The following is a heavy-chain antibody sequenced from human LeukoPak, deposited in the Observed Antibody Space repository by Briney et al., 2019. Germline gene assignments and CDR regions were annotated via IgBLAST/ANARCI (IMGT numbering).Heavy chain of an antibody. CDR1: GFTFSSYG. V-gene: IGHV3-30*03. J-gene: IGHJ4*02. D-gene: IGHD2-21*02. CDR3: ARDRLEAVTDDDYFDY. Sequence: GGSLRLSYAASGFTFSSYGMHWVRQAPGKGLEWVAVISYDGSNKYYGDSVKGRFTISRDNSKNTVYLQMNSLRAEDTGVYYCARDRLEAVTDDDYFDYWGQGTLVTVSS. CDR2: ISYDGSNK.